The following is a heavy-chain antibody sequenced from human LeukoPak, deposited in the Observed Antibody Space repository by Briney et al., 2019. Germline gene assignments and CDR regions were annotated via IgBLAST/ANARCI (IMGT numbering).Heavy chain of an antibody. Sequence: ASVKVSYKASGYTFTSYGISWVRQAPGQGLEWMGWISAYNGNTNYAQKLQGRVTMTTDTSTSTAYMELRSLRSDDTAVYYCARASYYYDPWDYWGQGTLVTVSS. CDR1: GYTFTSYG. J-gene: IGHJ4*02. CDR2: ISAYNGNT. CDR3: ARASYYYDPWDY. V-gene: IGHV1-18*01. D-gene: IGHD3-22*01.